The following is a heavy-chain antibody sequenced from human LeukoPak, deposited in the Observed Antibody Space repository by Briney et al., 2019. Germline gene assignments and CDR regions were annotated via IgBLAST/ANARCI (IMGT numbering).Heavy chain of an antibody. Sequence: GGSLRLSCAASGFTFNDYTMTCVRQAPGKGLEWVSSITGDCNYISYADSVKGRFTISRDNAQNSLFLERSSLRREDTPVYNCARERNLYYFDNCGQGDLVTVSS. D-gene: IGHD5-24*01. J-gene: IGHJ4*02. CDR3: ARERNLYYFDN. CDR1: GFTFNDYT. V-gene: IGHV3-21*01. CDR2: ITGDCNYI.